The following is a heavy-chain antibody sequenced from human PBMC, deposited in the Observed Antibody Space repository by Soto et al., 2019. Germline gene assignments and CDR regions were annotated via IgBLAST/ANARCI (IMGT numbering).Heavy chain of an antibody. CDR2: FDPEDGET. Sequence: GASVKVSCKVSGYTLTELSMHWVRQAPGKGLEWMGGFDPEDGETIYAQKFQGRVTMTEDTSTDTAYMELSSLRSEDTAVYYCATSTGMSGKDGMDVWGQGTTVTVSS. V-gene: IGHV1-24*01. D-gene: IGHD1-1*01. CDR1: GYTLTELS. J-gene: IGHJ6*02. CDR3: ATSTGMSGKDGMDV.